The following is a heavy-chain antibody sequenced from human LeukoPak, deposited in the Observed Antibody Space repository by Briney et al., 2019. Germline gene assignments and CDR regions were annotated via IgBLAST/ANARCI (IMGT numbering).Heavy chain of an antibody. CDR3: ARAVAGNSWFDP. CDR2: IYYSGST. Sequence: SETLSLTCTVSGGSISSSSYYWGWIRQPPGKGLEWIGSIYYSGSTYYNPSLKSRVTMSVDMSKNQFSVKLSSVTAADTAVYYCARAVAGNSWFDPWGQGTLVTVSS. V-gene: IGHV4-39*01. CDR1: GGSISSSSYY. D-gene: IGHD6-19*01. J-gene: IGHJ5*02.